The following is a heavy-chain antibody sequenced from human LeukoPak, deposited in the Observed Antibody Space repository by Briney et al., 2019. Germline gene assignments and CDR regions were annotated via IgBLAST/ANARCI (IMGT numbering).Heavy chain of an antibody. J-gene: IGHJ4*02. Sequence: GGSQSLFCAASGFTFSSYNMNWVRQAPGKGLEWVSYISSSSSMIYYSDSVKGRFTISRDNAKNSLYLQMKSLRDEDTAIYYCARDYGDLPARVHYFDYWGQGTLVTVSS. CDR2: ISSSSSMI. CDR3: ARDYGDLPARVHYFDY. D-gene: IGHD4-17*01. CDR1: GFTFSSYN. V-gene: IGHV3-48*02.